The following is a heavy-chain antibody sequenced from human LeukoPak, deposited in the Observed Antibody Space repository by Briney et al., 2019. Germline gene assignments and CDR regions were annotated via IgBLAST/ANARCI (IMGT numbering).Heavy chain of an antibody. Sequence: PSQTLSLTCSVSGDSIDRSGYYWSWIRQRPGTGLEWIGYISYSESTYYKKSLRGRITISLDTSQNEFSLKLTSVTAADTAVYYCARVVYEKSGYFASLAGYFDLWGRGTLVTVSS. CDR2: ISYSEST. CDR1: GDSIDRSGYY. D-gene: IGHD3-22*01. J-gene: IGHJ2*01. CDR3: ARVVYEKSGYFASLAGYFDL. V-gene: IGHV4-31*03.